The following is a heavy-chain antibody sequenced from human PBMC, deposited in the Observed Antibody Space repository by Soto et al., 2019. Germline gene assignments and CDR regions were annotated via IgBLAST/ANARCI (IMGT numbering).Heavy chain of an antibody. Sequence: QVHLVQSGVEVKTPGASVKVSCQASGYTFFTYDISWVRQAPGQGLEWMGWISTYSGDTKYAQKFQGRVTMTTDTSTTTAYLELRSLRSDDTAVYYCARHHGPTTSENWFDPWCQGNLVTVSS. J-gene: IGHJ5*02. V-gene: IGHV1-18*01. CDR1: GYTFFTYD. CDR3: ARHHGPTTSENWFDP. D-gene: IGHD5-12*01. CDR2: ISTYSGDT.